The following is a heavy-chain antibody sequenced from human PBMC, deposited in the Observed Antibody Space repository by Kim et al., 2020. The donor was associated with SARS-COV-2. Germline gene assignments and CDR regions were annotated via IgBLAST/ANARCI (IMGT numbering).Heavy chain of an antibody. CDR2: SRDKAKSYTT. CDR3: SRFRVGYFDY. CDR1: GFTFSDHY. V-gene: IGHV3-72*01. Sequence: GGSLRLSCVASGFTFSDHYMDWVRQAPGKGLEWLGRSRDKAKSYTTEYAASVRGRFTLSRDDSKNSLFLQMTSLKTEDTAVYYCSRFRVGYFDYWGQGAL. D-gene: IGHD1-26*01. J-gene: IGHJ4*02.